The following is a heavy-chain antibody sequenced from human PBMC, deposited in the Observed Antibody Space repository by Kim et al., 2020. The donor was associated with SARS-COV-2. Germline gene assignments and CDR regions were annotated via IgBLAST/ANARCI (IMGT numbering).Heavy chain of an antibody. Sequence: SETLSLTCAHYVGSFSCFCCRWIRYPPVRGLEWSVEIKHSDKTNYNPSLKSRVTISVDTSKNRFSLRRTSVTAADTAVYYCARRMSTTSAYGFHSSDL. D-gene: IGHD3-3*01. CDR3: ARRMSTTSAYGFHSSDL. CDR1: VGSFSCFC. J-gene: IGHJ2*01. CDR2: IKHSDKT. V-gene: IGHV4-34*01.